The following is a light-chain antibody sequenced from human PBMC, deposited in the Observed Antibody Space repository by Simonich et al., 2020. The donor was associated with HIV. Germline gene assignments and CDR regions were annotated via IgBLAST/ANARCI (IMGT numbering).Light chain of an antibody. J-gene: IGKJ4*01. Sequence: DIVMTQSPDSLTVSLGERATINCKSSQSVLSSSNNKNYLTWYPQKPGTPPKLLIYWAATRESWVPDRFSGSGSGTDFTLTITSLQAEDVAVYFCQQYYSTPLTFGGGTKVEIK. V-gene: IGKV4-1*01. CDR1: QSVLSSSNNKNY. CDR3: QQYYSTPLT. CDR2: WAA.